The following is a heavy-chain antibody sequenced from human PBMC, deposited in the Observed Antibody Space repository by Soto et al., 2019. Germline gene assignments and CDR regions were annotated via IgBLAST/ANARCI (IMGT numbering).Heavy chain of an antibody. CDR2: ISYDGSNK. CDR3: ARAIGYYYDSSGYYYTGGCNY. Sequence: GGSLRLSCAASGFTFSSYAMHWVRQAPGKGLEWVAVISYDGSNKYYADSVKGRFTISRDNSKNTLYLQMNSLRAEDTAVYYCARAIGYYYDSSGYYYTGGCNYWGQGTLVTVSS. D-gene: IGHD3-22*01. V-gene: IGHV3-30-3*01. J-gene: IGHJ4*02. CDR1: GFTFSSYA.